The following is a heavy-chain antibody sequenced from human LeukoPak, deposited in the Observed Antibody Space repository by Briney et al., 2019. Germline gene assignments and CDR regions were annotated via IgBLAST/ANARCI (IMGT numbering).Heavy chain of an antibody. CDR2: IYYSGST. Sequence: SETLSLTCTVSGGSISSSSYYWGWIRQPPGKGLEWIGSIYYSGSTYYNPSLKSRVTISVDTSKNQFSLKLSSVTAADTAVYYCARLLGYYYDSSGIRDAFDIWGQGTMVTVSS. CDR1: GGSISSSSYY. V-gene: IGHV4-39*01. J-gene: IGHJ3*02. CDR3: ARLLGYYYDSSGIRDAFDI. D-gene: IGHD3-22*01.